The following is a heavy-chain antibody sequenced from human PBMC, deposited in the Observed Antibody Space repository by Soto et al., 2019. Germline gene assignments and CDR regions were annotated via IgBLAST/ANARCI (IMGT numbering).Heavy chain of an antibody. CDR3: AKIPITIRLGMDV. V-gene: IGHV3-23*01. J-gene: IGHJ6*02. D-gene: IGHD3-3*01. CDR2: INNNGANT. CDR1: GFTFSSSP. Sequence: PGGSLRLSCAASGFTFSSSPMSWVRQAPGKGLEWVSGINNNGANTYYADSVKGRFTISRDNSKNTLYLQMNSLRAEDTAVYYCAKIPITIRLGMDVWGQGTTVTVSS.